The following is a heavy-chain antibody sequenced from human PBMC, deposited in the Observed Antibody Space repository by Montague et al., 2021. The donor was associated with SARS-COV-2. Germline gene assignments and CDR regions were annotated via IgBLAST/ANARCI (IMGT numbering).Heavy chain of an antibody. D-gene: IGHD3-16*01. CDR1: GFNFRTSE. CDR2: ISSSATTI. V-gene: IGHV3-48*03. CDR3: AREGALDWLDP. J-gene: IGHJ5*02. Sequence: SLRLSCAASGFNFRTSEMNWVRQAPGKGLEWISYISSSATTIYYADSVKGRFTVSRDNARNLLYLQMDSLRADDTAVYFCAREGALDWLDPWGQGTQVTVSS.